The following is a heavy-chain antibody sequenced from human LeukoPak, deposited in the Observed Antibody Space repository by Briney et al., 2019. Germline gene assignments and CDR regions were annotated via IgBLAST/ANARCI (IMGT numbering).Heavy chain of an antibody. V-gene: IGHV1-8*01. CDR2: MNPNSGNT. D-gene: IGHD3-3*01. J-gene: IGHJ4*02. Sequence: GASVKVSCKASGYTFTSYDINWVRQATGQGLEWMGWMNPNSGNTGYAQKFQGRVTMTRNTSISAAYMELSSLRSEDTAVYYCATASITIFGVVIAKLDYWGRGTLVTVSS. CDR1: GYTFTSYD. CDR3: ATASITIFGVVIAKLDY.